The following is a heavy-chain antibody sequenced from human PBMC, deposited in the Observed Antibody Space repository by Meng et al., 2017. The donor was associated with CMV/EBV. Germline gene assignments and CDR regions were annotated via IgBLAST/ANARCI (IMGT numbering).Heavy chain of an antibody. CDR3: ARETYYYDSSGYYCLDY. CDR1: GFTFSSYA. CDR2: ISYDGSNK. V-gene: IGHV3-30-3*01. Sequence: GESLKISCAASGFTFSSYAMHWVRQAPGKGLEWVAVISYDGSNKYYADSVKGRFTISRDNSKNTLYLQMNSLRAEDTAVYYCARETYYYDSSGYYCLDYWGQGTLVTVSS. J-gene: IGHJ4*02. D-gene: IGHD3-22*01.